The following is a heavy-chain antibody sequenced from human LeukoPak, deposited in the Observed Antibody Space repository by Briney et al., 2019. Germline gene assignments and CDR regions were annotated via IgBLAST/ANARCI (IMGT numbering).Heavy chain of an antibody. CDR2: INHSGST. CDR3: ARGVVPARHFDY. J-gene: IGHJ4*02. Sequence: SETLSLTCAVYGGSFSGYYWSWIRQPPGKGLEWIGEINHSGSTNYNPSLKSRVTISVDTSKNQFSLKLSSVTAADTAVYYCARGVVPARHFDYWGQGTLVTVSS. D-gene: IGHD2-2*01. CDR1: GGSFSGYY. V-gene: IGHV4-34*01.